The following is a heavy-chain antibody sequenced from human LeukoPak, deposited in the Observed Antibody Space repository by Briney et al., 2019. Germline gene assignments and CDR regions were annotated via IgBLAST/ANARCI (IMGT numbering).Heavy chain of an antibody. CDR2: IYYSGST. CDR3: ARHRGSGSPYFDY. V-gene: IGHV4-59*08. Sequence: PSETLSLTCTVSGDSINNYYWSWIRQSPGKGLEWIGYIYYSGSTKYNPSLKSRVTISVDTSKNQFSLKLSSVTAADTAVYYCARHRGSGSPYFDYGGQGTLVTVSS. J-gene: IGHJ4*02. CDR1: GDSINNYY. D-gene: IGHD3-10*01.